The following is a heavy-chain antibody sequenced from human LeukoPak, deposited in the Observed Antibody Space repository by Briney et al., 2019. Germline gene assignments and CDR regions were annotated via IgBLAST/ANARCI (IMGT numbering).Heavy chain of an antibody. CDR2: ISGSASST. D-gene: IGHD6-13*01. J-gene: IGHJ1*01. CDR1: GFTFTNYA. V-gene: IGHV3-23*01. Sequence: PGGSLRLSCATSGFTFTNYAMSWVRQAPGKGLEWVSAISGSASSTYYADSVKGRFTISRDNSKNTLYLQMNSLRAEDTAVYYCARASGYSSSWYSNEEYFQHWGQGTLVTVSS. CDR3: ARASGYSSSWYSNEEYFQH.